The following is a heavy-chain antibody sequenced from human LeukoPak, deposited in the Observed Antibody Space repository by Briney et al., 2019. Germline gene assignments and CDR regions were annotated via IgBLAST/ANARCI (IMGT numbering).Heavy chain of an antibody. V-gene: IGHV3-30*02. Sequence: PGGSLRLSCAASGFTFSSSGMHWVRQAPGKGLEWVAFIRYDGSNKYYADSVKGRFTISNDNSKNTLYLQMKSLRAEDTAVYYCARTRGIVVVPAARFDYWGQGTLVTVSS. D-gene: IGHD2-2*01. CDR2: IRYDGSNK. CDR1: GFTFSSSG. CDR3: ARTRGIVVVPAARFDY. J-gene: IGHJ4*02.